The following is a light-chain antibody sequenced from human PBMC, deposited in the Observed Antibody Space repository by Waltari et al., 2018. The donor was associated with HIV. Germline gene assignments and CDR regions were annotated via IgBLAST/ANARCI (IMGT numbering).Light chain of an antibody. CDR2: DVS. CDR1: SSDVGGYNF. CDR3: SSYTSSSTLDV. V-gene: IGLV2-14*01. J-gene: IGLJ1*01. Sequence: QSALTQPASVSGSPGQSITISCTGTSSDVGGYNFVSWYQQHPGKAPKLMIYDVSNRPSGGSNRCSGSKSGNTASLTISGLQAEDEADYYCSSYTSSSTLDVFGTGTKVTVL.